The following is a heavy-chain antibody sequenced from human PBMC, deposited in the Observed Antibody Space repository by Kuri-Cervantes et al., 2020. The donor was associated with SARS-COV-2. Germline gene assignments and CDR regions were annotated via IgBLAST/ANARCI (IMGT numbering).Heavy chain of an antibody. CDR1: GGSISSSSYY. CDR3: ATPGGVTTYFDY. Sequence: SESLSLTCPVSGGSISSSSYYWGWIRQPPGKGLEWIGSIYYSGSTYYNPSLRRRVTISVDTAKNQFSLKLSSVTAADTSVYDCATPGGVTTYFDYWGQGTLVTVSS. V-gene: IGHV4-39*01. D-gene: IGHD4-17*01. J-gene: IGHJ4*02. CDR2: IYYSGST.